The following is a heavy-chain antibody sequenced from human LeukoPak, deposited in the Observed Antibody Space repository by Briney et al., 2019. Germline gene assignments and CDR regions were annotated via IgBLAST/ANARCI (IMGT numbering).Heavy chain of an antibody. J-gene: IGHJ4*02. V-gene: IGHV3-53*01. CDR3: ARVWELSFDY. CDR1: GFTVSTDH. Sequence: GGSLRLSCAASGFTVSTDHMSWVRQAPGKGLEWVAISYSGGTSQHAESVKGRFTISRDNSKNTFYLQMNSRRAEDTALYYCARVWELSFDYWGQGTLVTVSS. CDR2: SYSGGTS. D-gene: IGHD1-26*01.